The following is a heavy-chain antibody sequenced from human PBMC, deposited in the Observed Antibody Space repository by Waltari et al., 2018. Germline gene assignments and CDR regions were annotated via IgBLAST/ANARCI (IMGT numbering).Heavy chain of an antibody. J-gene: IGHJ4*02. Sequence: EVQLVESGGGLVQPGGSLRLSCAASGFTFSSYAMHWVSPAPGKGLEYVSAISSNGGSTYYANSVKGRFTISRDNSKNTLYLQMGSLRAEDMAVYYCARASYDSSGYYYFDYWGQGTLVTVSS. CDR2: ISSNGGST. CDR1: GFTFSSYA. V-gene: IGHV3-64*01. D-gene: IGHD3-22*01. CDR3: ARASYDSSGYYYFDY.